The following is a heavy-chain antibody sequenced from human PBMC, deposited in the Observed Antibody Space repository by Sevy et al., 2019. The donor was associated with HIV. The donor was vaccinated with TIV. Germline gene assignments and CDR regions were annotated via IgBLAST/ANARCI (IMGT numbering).Heavy chain of an antibody. J-gene: IGHJ5*02. CDR3: ARGLYGSGSYLNWFDP. D-gene: IGHD3-10*01. CDR1: GDSVSSNSAA. Sequence: SQTLSLTCAISGDSVSSNSAAWNWIRQSPSRGLEWLGRTYYRSKWSNDYAVSVKSRITINPDTSKNQFSLQLNSVTPEDTAVYYCARGLYGSGSYLNWFDPWGQGTLVTVSS. CDR2: TYYRSKWSN. V-gene: IGHV6-1*01.